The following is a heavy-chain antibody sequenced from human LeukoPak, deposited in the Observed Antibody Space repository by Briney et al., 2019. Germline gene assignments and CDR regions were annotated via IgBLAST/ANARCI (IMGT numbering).Heavy chain of an antibody. CDR3: ARGSAAAGTASV. J-gene: IGHJ4*02. V-gene: IGHV1-69*06. D-gene: IGHD6-13*01. CDR2: IIPIFGTA. Sequence: ASVKVPCKASGGTFSSYAISWVRQAPGQGLEWMGGIIPIFGTANYAQKFQGRVTITADKSTSTAYMELSSLRSEDTAVYYCARGSAAAGTASVWGQGTLVTVSS. CDR1: GGTFSSYA.